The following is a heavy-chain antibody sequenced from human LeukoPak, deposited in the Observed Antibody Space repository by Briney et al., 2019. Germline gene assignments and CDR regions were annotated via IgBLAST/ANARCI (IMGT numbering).Heavy chain of an antibody. J-gene: IGHJ4*02. V-gene: IGHV1-2*02. CDR2: INPNSGET. CDR1: GYTFTDYY. Sequence: PSVKVSGKTSGYTFTDYYIHWVRQAPGQGLEWMGWINPNSGETNSAQKFQGRVTMPGDTSISTAYMELRRVTSDDTAVYYCARDRDYSNTERGFDYWGQGTLVTVSS. CDR3: ARDRDYSNTERGFDY. D-gene: IGHD4-11*01.